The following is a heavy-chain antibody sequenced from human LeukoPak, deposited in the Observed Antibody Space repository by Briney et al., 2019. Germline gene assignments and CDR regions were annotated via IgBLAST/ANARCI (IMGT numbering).Heavy chain of an antibody. Sequence: ASVKISCKAFGYTFTDYYIHWVKEAPGKGLEWMGRVDPEDGETTYAEKFQGRVTITADTSTDTAYMELNNLRSEDTVVYYCATMTTFDPWGQGTLVTVSP. J-gene: IGHJ5*02. CDR1: GYTFTDYY. D-gene: IGHD4-11*01. V-gene: IGHV1-69-2*01. CDR3: ATMTTFDP. CDR2: VDPEDGET.